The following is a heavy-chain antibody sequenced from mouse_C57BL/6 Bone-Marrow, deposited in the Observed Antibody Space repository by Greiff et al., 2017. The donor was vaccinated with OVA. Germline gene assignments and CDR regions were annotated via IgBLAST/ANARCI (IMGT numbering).Heavy chain of an antibody. Sequence: EVQLQQSGPELVKPGASVKISCKASGYSFTGYYMNLVKQSPEKSLEWIGEINPSTGGTTYNQKFKAKATLTVDKSSSTAYMQLKSLTSEDSAVYYCARRLYDGAYYYAMDYWGQGTSVTVSS. V-gene: IGHV1-42*01. CDR2: INPSTGGT. J-gene: IGHJ4*01. CDR3: ARRLYDGAYYYAMDY. CDR1: GYSFTGYY. D-gene: IGHD2-3*01.